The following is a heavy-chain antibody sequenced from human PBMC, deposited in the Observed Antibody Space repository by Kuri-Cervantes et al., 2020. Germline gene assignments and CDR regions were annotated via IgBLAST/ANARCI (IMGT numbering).Heavy chain of an antibody. J-gene: IGHJ6*02. Sequence: GESLKISCAASGFTFSSYAMSWVRQAPGKGLEWVSAISGSGGSTYYADSVKGRFTISRDNAKNSLYLQMNSLRAEDTALYYCAKGKGDEIAVARYYYYGMDVWGQGTTVTVSS. V-gene: IGHV3-23*01. CDR3: AKGKGDEIAVARYYYYGMDV. CDR1: GFTFSSYA. D-gene: IGHD6-19*01. CDR2: ISGSGGST.